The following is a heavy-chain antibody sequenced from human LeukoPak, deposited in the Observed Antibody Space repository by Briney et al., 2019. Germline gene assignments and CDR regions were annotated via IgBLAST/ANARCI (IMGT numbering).Heavy chain of an antibody. Sequence: GGSLRLSCAASGFTFSSYAMSWVRQAPGKALEWVSAISGSGGSSYYADSVKGRFTISRDSSKNTLYLQMNSLRAEDTAVYYCAKARYYFDSSGYSGLDYWGQGTLVTVSS. V-gene: IGHV3-23*01. CDR1: GFTFSSYA. CDR3: AKARYYFDSSGYSGLDY. CDR2: ISGSGGSS. D-gene: IGHD3-22*01. J-gene: IGHJ4*02.